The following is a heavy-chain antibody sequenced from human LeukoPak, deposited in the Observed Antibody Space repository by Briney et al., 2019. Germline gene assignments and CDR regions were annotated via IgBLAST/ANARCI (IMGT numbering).Heavy chain of an antibody. D-gene: IGHD6-19*01. CDR3: ARATYSSGWYGGDDAFDI. J-gene: IGHJ3*02. CDR1: GGSISSGGYS. CDR2: IYHSGST. Sequence: SQTLSLTCAVSGGSISSGGYSWSWLRQPPGKGLEWIGYIYHSGSTYYNPSLKSRVTISVDRSKNQFSLKLSSVTAADTAVYYCARATYSSGWYGGDDAFDIWGQGTMVTVSS. V-gene: IGHV4-30-2*01.